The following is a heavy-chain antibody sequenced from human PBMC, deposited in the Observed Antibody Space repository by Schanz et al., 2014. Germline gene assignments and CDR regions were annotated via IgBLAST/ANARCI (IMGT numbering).Heavy chain of an antibody. CDR1: GASISSTRHY. CDR3: ARLEGCSGGSCYSLDL. Sequence: QLQLQESGPGLVKPSETLSLTCTVSGASISSTRHYWGWVRQAPGKGLEWLGSLYYCGRTHYNPSLRSRVTMSVDTSKNQFSLRLSSVTAADTAVYYCARLEGCSGGSCYSLDLWGQGTLVTVSS. V-gene: IGHV4-39*01. D-gene: IGHD2-15*01. J-gene: IGHJ4*02. CDR2: LYYCGRT.